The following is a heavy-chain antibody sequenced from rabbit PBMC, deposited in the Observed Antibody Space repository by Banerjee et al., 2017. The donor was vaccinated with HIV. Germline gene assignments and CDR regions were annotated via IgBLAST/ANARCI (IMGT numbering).Heavy chain of an antibody. D-gene: IGHD1-1*01. Sequence: QEQLVESGGGLVQPEGSLTLTCKASGFDFSSDAMCWVRQAPGKGLEWIACIYIDSGRTYHASWAKGRFTISKTSSTTVTLQMTSLTAADTATYFCARAGDDNSSDYWIRIWDLWGPGTLVTDS. J-gene: IGHJ4*01. V-gene: IGHV1S45*01. CDR1: GFDFSSDA. CDR3: ARAGDDNSSDYWIRIWDL. CDR2: IYIDSGRT.